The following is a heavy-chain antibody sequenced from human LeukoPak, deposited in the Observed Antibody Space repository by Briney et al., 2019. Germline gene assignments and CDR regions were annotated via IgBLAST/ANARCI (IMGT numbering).Heavy chain of an antibody. J-gene: IGHJ4*02. CDR2: INYSGNT. Sequence: KTSETLFLTCTVSGVSISSYYWSWIRQPPGKGLEWIGNINYSGNTNYNPSLKSRVTISVDMSKNQFSLRLRSVTAADTAVYYCARDLATAFDYWGQGTLVAVSS. D-gene: IGHD5-24*01. CDR1: GVSISSYY. CDR3: ARDLATAFDY. V-gene: IGHV4-59*01.